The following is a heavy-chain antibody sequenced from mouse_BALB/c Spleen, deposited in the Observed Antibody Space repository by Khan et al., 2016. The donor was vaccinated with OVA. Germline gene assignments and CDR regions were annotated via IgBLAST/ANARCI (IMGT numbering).Heavy chain of an antibody. Sequence: EVELVESGGDLVKPGGSLKLSCAASGFTFSTYGMSWVRQTPDKRLEWVATVSSGGSYTYYPDSVKVRFTISRDNAKNTLYLQMSSLKSEDTAMFYCARLAYYYDSEGFAYWGQGTLVTVSA. V-gene: IGHV5-6*01. CDR3: ARLAYYYDSEGFAY. CDR2: VSSGGSYT. CDR1: GFTFSTYG. D-gene: IGHD1-1*01. J-gene: IGHJ3*01.